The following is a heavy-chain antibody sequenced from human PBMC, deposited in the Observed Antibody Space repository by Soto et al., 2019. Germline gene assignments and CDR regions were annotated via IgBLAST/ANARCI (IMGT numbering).Heavy chain of an antibody. CDR3: ARDNTGYSSGWFRY. CDR1: GFTFSSYS. V-gene: IGHV3-48*04. J-gene: IGHJ4*02. Sequence: GGSLRLSCAASGFTFSSYSMNWVRQAPGKGLEWVSYISSSSSTIYYADSVKGRFTISRDNAKNSLYLQMNSLRAEDTAVYYCARDNTGYSSGWFRYWGQGTLVTVSS. D-gene: IGHD6-19*01. CDR2: ISSSSSTI.